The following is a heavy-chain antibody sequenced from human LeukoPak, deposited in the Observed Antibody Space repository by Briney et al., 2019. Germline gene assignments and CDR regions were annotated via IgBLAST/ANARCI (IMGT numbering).Heavy chain of an antibody. J-gene: IGHJ4*02. D-gene: IGHD3-3*01. CDR2: TYYXSKWYN. Sequence: AXNWIRXXXXXXLEWLGRTYYXSKWYNDYAVSVKSRITINPDTSKNQFSLQLNSVTPEDTAVYYCARDPYYDFWSGYPSPAYYFDYWGQGTLVTVSS. CDR3: ARDPYYDFWSGYPSPAYYFDY. CDR1: A. V-gene: IGHV6-1*01.